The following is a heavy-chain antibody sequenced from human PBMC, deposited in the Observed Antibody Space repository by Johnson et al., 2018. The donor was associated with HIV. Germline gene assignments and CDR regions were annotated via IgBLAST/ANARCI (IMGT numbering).Heavy chain of an antibody. CDR3: AKDRGQGLNAFDI. D-gene: IGHD6-19*01. CDR2: IKEDGSER. Sequence: VQLVESGGGVVQPGGSLRLSCAASGFIVSSNYMSWVRQAPGKGLEWVANIKEDGSERYYVDSVKGRFTISRDNAKNSLYLQMNSLRAEDTAVYYGAKDRGQGLNAFDIWGQGTMVTVSS. CDR1: GFIVSSNY. J-gene: IGHJ3*02. V-gene: IGHV3-7*03.